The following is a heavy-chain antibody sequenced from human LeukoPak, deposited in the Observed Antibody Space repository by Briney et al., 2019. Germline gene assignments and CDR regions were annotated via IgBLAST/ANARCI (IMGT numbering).Heavy chain of an antibody. CDR3: ARHGVDSGSYHLDY. CDR2: IYHGYAET. D-gene: IGHD1-26*01. Sequence: GESLKISCKGSGYSFTSYWIGWVRQMPGKGLEWMGIIYHGYAETRYSPSFQGQVTISADKSISTAYLQWSSLKASDTAMYYCARHGVDSGSYHLDYWGQGTLVTVSA. J-gene: IGHJ4*02. V-gene: IGHV5-51*01. CDR1: GYSFTSYW.